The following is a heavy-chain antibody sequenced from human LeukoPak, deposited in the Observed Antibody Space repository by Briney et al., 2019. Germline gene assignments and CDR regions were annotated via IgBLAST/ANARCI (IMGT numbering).Heavy chain of an antibody. CDR2: TYPNGNT. Sequence: GGSLRLSCAASGFTVSSNYMNWVRQAPGKGLEWVSMTYPNGNTFYTDSVKGRFTISRDNSKNTLDLQMGSLRAEDTAVYYCARRGHGYGSPFDYWGQGTLVTVSS. D-gene: IGHD5-18*01. J-gene: IGHJ4*02. CDR1: GFTVSSNY. V-gene: IGHV3-66*04. CDR3: ARRGHGYGSPFDY.